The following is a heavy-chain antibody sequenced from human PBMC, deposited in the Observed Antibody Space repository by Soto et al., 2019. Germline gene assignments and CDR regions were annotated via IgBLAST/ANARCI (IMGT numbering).Heavy chain of an antibody. CDR2: IYYIGST. CDR1: GGSVRNYY. CDR3: ARAGQLGRIPTFAFDI. Sequence: QVQLQESGPGLVKPSETLSLTCTVSGGSVRNYYWSWIRQPPGKGLEWIGYIYYIGSTNYNPSLTSRVTIAVDTSKSQFSLNLSSVTAADTAMYYCARAGQLGRIPTFAFDIWGQGTMVTVSS. J-gene: IGHJ3*02. V-gene: IGHV4-59*02. D-gene: IGHD2-15*01.